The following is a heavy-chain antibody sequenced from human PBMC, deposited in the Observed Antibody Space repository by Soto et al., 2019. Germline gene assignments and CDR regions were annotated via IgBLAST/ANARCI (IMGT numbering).Heavy chain of an antibody. Sequence: KASGYTFTSYGISWVRQAPGQGLEWMGWISADNGNTNYAQKFQGRVTMTTDTSTSTAYMELRSLRSDDTAVYYCAREDCTNGVCYLGDYWGQGTLVTVSS. D-gene: IGHD2-8*01. CDR3: AREDCTNGVCYLGDY. CDR1: GYTFTSYG. CDR2: ISADNGNT. J-gene: IGHJ4*02. V-gene: IGHV1-18*01.